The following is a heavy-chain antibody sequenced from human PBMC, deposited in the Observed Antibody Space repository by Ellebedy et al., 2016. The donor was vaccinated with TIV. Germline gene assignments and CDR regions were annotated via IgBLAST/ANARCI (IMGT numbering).Heavy chain of an antibody. CDR3: AKDLRPLWGGAMDS. CDR1: GFTFSGYG. D-gene: IGHD3-16*01. J-gene: IGHJ4*02. Sequence: GESLKISCAASGFTFSGYGMHWVRQTPGKGLEWLAVLSYNGNSHFYADSVNGRLTISRDNSKNTLYLQMNSLRAEDAAVYYCAKDLRPLWGGAMDSWGRGALVTVSS. V-gene: IGHV3-30*18. CDR2: LSYNGNSH.